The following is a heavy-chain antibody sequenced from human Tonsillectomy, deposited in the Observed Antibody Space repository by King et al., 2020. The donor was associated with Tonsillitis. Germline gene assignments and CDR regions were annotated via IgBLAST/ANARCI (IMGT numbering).Heavy chain of an antibody. V-gene: IGHV3-23*04. CDR2: VSGSAGDI. Sequence: VQLVESGGGLVQPGGSLRLSCAASGFTFTSYAMNWVRQAPGRGLEWVSSVSGSAGDIHYADSVKGRFTISRDNSKNTLYLQMNSLRAEDTAIYYCAKYYTAMGRIVFDIWGQGTVVTVSS. CDR1: GFTFTSYA. J-gene: IGHJ3*02. CDR3: AKYYTAMGRIVFDI. D-gene: IGHD5-18*01.